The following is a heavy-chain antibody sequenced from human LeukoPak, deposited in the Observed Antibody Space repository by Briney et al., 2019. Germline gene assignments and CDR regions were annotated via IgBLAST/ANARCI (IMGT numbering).Heavy chain of an antibody. CDR1: GYTLTDLS. CDR3: ATGYTTMTVDYFDN. D-gene: IGHD1-1*01. Sequence: ASVKVSCKVSGYTLTDLSIHWVRQSPGKGLVWMGGFDPEDGERIYAQKFQGRVTTTEDTSTDTAFMALSSLRSEDTAVYYCATGYTTMTVDYFDNWGQGTLVTVSS. CDR2: FDPEDGER. V-gene: IGHV1-24*01. J-gene: IGHJ4*02.